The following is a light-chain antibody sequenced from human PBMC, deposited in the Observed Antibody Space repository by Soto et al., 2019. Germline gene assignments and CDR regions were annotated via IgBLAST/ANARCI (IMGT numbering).Light chain of an antibody. Sequence: DLQMTQSPSSLSASVGDRVTISCRASQIISAYLNWYQQKPGKAPKLLIYAASSLQSGVPSRFSGSGSGTDFTLTINSLQPEDFATYYCQQSYGTPITFGQGTRLEIK. J-gene: IGKJ5*01. CDR1: QIISAY. CDR3: QQSYGTPIT. V-gene: IGKV1-39*01. CDR2: AAS.